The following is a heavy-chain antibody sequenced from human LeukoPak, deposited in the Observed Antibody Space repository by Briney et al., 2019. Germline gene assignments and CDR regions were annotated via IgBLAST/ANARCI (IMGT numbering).Heavy chain of an antibody. CDR1: GFTFSSYS. D-gene: IGHD6-19*01. CDR3: ARDFAGYSSGWLSGY. CDR2: ISSSGSTI. J-gene: IGHJ4*02. V-gene: IGHV3-48*04. Sequence: GGSLRLSCAASGFTFSSYSMNWVRQAPGKGLEWVSSISSSGSTIYYADSVKGRFTISRDNAKNSLYLQMNSLRAEDTAVYYCARDFAGYSSGWLSGYWGQGTLVTVSS.